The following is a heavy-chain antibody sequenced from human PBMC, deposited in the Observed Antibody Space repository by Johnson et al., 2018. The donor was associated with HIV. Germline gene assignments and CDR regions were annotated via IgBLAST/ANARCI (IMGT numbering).Heavy chain of an antibody. CDR3: AKGPILDDGFDI. CDR1: GFTFSSYG. CDR2: IRYDGSNK. J-gene: IGHJ3*02. Sequence: QVQLVESGGGVVQPGGSLRLSCAASGFTFSSYGMHWVRQAPGKGLEWVAFIRYDGSNKYYADSVKGRFTISRDNSENTLYLQMNSLRAEDTAVYYCAKGPILDDGFDIWGQGTMVTVSS. D-gene: IGHD3-3*01. V-gene: IGHV3-30*02.